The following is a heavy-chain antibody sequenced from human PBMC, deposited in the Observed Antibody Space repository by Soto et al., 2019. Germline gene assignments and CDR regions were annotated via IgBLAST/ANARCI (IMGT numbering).Heavy chain of an antibody. J-gene: IGHJ4*02. CDR1: GGSISSSSYY. D-gene: IGHD3-16*02. V-gene: IGHV4-39*01. Sequence: SETLSLTCTVSGGSISSSSYYWGWIRQPPGKGLEWIGSIYYSGSTYYNPSLKSRVTISVDTSKNQFFLKLSSVTAADTAVYYCATLEYYDYIWGSYRYKGIDYWGQGTLVTVSS. CDR3: ATLEYYDYIWGSYRYKGIDY. CDR2: IYYSGST.